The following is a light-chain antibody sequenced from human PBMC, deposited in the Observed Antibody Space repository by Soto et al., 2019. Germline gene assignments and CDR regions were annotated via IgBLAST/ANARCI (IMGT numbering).Light chain of an antibody. CDR3: ASWDNDLNGPI. V-gene: IGLV1-47*01. CDR1: ASNVGSTY. CDR2: RNN. J-gene: IGLJ2*01. Sequence: QSALPQPPSASGTPGQRVSISCSGRASNVGSTYVFWYQQLPGAAPTLLIYRNNQRPSGVSDRFSGSKSGTSASLAISGLRVDDEADYYCASWDNDLNGPIFGGGTKLTVL.